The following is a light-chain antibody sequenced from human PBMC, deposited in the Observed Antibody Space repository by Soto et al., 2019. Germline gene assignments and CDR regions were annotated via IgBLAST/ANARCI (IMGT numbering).Light chain of an antibody. J-gene: IGKJ1*01. V-gene: IGKV3-20*01. CDR3: QQYGSSPKGT. Sequence: EIVLTQSPGTLSFSPGERATLSCRASQRVSSSYLAWYQQKPGQAPGLLIYGASSRATGIPDRFSGSGSGTDFTLTISRLEPEDLAVYYCQQYGSSPKGTFGQGTKVEIK. CDR1: QRVSSSY. CDR2: GAS.